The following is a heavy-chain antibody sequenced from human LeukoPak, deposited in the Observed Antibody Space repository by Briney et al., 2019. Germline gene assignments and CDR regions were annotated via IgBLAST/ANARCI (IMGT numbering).Heavy chain of an antibody. Sequence: ASVSVSCTASGYTFTIYYMHWVRQAPGQGLEWMGIINPSGGSTSYAQKFQGRVTMTRDTSTSTVYMELSSLRSEDTAVYYCARGRMGSSSLYYYYYYGMDVWGQGTTVTVSS. D-gene: IGHD6-6*01. V-gene: IGHV1-46*01. J-gene: IGHJ6*02. CDR1: GYTFTIYY. CDR3: ARGRMGSSSLYYYYYYGMDV. CDR2: INPSGGST.